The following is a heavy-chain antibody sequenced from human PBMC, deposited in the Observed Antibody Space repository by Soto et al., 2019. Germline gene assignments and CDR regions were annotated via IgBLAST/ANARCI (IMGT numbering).Heavy chain of an antibody. V-gene: IGHV3-23*01. CDR1: GFIFSTSGSAFSRYA. D-gene: IGHD3-16*01. Sequence: GSLILSCAASGFIFSTSGSAFSRYAMTWVRQTPGKALEWVSSISGSGVRTYHSDSVRGRFTISRDNSKDRLYLEMNSVRAEDTAVYYCATPAYDYWGQGTLVTVSS. CDR2: ISGSGVRT. CDR3: ATPAYDY. J-gene: IGHJ4*02.